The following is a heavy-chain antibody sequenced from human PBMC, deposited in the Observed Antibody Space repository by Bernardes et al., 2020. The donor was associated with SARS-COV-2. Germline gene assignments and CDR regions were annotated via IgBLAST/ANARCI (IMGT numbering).Heavy chain of an antibody. CDR1: GFTFRNYW. D-gene: IGHD3-22*01. V-gene: IGHV3-74*01. J-gene: IGHJ6*02. Sequence: GGSLRLSCAAAGFTFRNYWMHWVRQAPGEGLVWVARINRDGSSTTYADSVEGRFTISRDNAKNTLYLEMSSLRAEDTAVYYCTRDHHYYDSSDHLYYYGMDVWGQGTPVTVSS. CDR3: TRDHHYYDSSDHLYYYGMDV. CDR2: INRDGSST.